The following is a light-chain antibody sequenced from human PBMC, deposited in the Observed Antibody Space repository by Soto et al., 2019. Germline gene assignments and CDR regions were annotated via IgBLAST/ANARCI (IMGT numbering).Light chain of an antibody. CDR2: LSSDGSH. CDR1: SGHSRYA. J-gene: IGLJ2*01. Sequence: QLVLTQSPSASASLGASVKLTCTLSSGHSRYAIAWHQQQPEKGPRYLMKLSSDGSHTKGDGIPDRFSGSSSGAERYLTISSLQSDDEADYYCQTWATGIQVFGGGTKLTVL. V-gene: IGLV4-69*01. CDR3: QTWATGIQV.